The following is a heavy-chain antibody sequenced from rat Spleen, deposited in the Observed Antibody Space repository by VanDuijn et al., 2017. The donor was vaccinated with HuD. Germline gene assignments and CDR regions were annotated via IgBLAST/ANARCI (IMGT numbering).Heavy chain of an antibody. V-gene: IGHV5-25*01. CDR3: ARRIWELDYWYFDF. D-gene: IGHD5-1*01. J-gene: IGHJ1*01. Sequence: EVQLVESGGGLVQPGRSMKLSCAASGFTFSNYYMAWVRQAPTKGLEWVASISTGGGNTYYRDSVKGRFTISRDNAKSTLYLQMDSLRSEDTATYYCARRIWELDYWYFDFWGPGTMVTVSS. CDR1: GFTFSNYY. CDR2: ISTGGGNT.